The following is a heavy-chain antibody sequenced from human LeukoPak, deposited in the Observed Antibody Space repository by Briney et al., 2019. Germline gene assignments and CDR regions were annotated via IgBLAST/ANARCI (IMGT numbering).Heavy chain of an antibody. CDR1: GGSFSGYY. J-gene: IGHJ4*02. D-gene: IGHD2-2*01. Sequence: KPSETLSLTCAVYGGSFSGYYWSWIRQPPGEGLEWIGEINHSGSTNYNPSLKSRVTISVDTSTNHFSLKLSSVTAADTAVYYCARGECCSSTSCYLTYWGQGTLVTVSS. CDR3: ARGECCSSTSCYLTY. CDR2: INHSGST. V-gene: IGHV4-34*01.